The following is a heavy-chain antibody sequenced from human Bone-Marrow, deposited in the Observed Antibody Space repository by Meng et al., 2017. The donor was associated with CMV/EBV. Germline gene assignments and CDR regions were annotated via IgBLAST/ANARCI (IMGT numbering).Heavy chain of an antibody. CDR1: GGTFSSYA. J-gene: IGHJ4*02. D-gene: IGHD1-7*01. Sequence: SVKVSCKASGGTFSSYAISWVRQAPGQGLEWMGGIIPIFGTANYAQKFQGRVTITTDKSTSTAYMELSSLRSEDTAVYYCARLTAQTGTTLFDYWGQGTLVTVSS. CDR3: ARLTAQTGTTLFDY. V-gene: IGHV1-69*05. CDR2: IIPIFGTA.